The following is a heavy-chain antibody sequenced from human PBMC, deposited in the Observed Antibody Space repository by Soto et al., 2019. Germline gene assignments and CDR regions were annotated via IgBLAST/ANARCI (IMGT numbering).Heavy chain of an antibody. V-gene: IGHV3-20*04. CDR3: ARGPPVYSSAWFFYY. Sequence: EVQLVESGGGVVRPGGSLRLSCAASGFTFDDYAMTWVRQAPGKGLEWVSGINWNGGSTGYADSVKGRFTISRDNAKNSLDLQMNSLRAEDTAFYSCARGPPVYSSAWFFYYWGQGTLVTVSS. CDR1: GFTFDDYA. D-gene: IGHD6-19*01. CDR2: INWNGGST. J-gene: IGHJ4*02.